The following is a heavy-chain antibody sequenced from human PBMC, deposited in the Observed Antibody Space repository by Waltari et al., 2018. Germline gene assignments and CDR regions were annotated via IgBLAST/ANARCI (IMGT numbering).Heavy chain of an antibody. J-gene: IGHJ1*01. D-gene: IGHD3-9*01. V-gene: IGHV2-5*01. CDR2: IYWNFET. CDR1: GFSLSASGEG. CDR3: AHSLNPDYDVLTGAHSQYFQY. Sequence: QITFKESGLTLVKPTQTLTLTCTFPGFSLSASGEGVGLTRQSPGQAPEWLASIYWNFETRYSPSLSGRVTLTKATSKNQVVLTVTNMDPMDTATYYCAHSLNPDYDVLTGAHSQYFQYWGQGTLVTVSS.